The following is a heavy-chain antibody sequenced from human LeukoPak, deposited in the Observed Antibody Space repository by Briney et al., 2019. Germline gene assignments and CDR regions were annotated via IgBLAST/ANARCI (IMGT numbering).Heavy chain of an antibody. V-gene: IGHV3-30-3*01. CDR1: GFTFSSYA. CDR3: ARRIAAAGAYYFDY. Sequence: QAGGSLRLSCAASGFTFSSYAMHWVRQAPGKGLEWVAVISYDGSNKYYADSVKGRFTISRDNSKNTLYLQMNSLRAEDTAVYYCARRIAAAGAYYFDYWGQGTLVTVSS. J-gene: IGHJ4*02. D-gene: IGHD6-13*01. CDR2: ISYDGSNK.